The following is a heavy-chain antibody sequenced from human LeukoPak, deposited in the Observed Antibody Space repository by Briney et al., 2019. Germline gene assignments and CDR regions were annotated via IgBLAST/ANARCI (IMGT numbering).Heavy chain of an antibody. Sequence: GGSLRLSCAASGFTFSSYGMHWVRQAPGKGLEWVAFIRYDGRNKYYADSVKGRFTISRDNSKNTLYLQMNSLRAEDTAVYYCARDSSGIGAFDIWGQGTMVTVSS. CDR1: GFTFSSYG. J-gene: IGHJ3*02. D-gene: IGHD6-13*01. CDR3: ARDSSGIGAFDI. V-gene: IGHV3-30*02. CDR2: IRYDGRNK.